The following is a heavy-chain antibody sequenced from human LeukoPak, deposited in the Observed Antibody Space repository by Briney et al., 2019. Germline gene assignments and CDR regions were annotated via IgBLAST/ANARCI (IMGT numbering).Heavy chain of an antibody. D-gene: IGHD2-21*01. V-gene: IGHV4-59*12. J-gene: IGHJ4*02. Sequence: SETLSLTCTVSGGSISTYYWSWIRQPPGKGLEWIGYIYYSGSTKYNPSLQSRVTISVDTSKNQFSLRLSSVTAADTAVYYCARGAQVDGDQPPHFDYWGQGTLVTVSS. CDR1: GGSISTYY. CDR2: IYYSGST. CDR3: ARGAQVDGDQPPHFDY.